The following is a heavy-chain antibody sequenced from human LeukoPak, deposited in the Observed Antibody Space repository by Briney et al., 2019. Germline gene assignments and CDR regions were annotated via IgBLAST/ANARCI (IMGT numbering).Heavy chain of an antibody. CDR3: ARDRGTAAAGTDFDY. Sequence: SETLSLTCTVSGGSISSSSYYWGWIRQPPGKGLEWIGSIYYSGSTYYNPSLKSRVTISVDTSKNQFSLKLSSVTAADTAVYYCARDRGTAAAGTDFDYWGQGTLVTVSS. V-gene: IGHV4-39*02. D-gene: IGHD6-13*01. CDR1: GGSISSSSYY. CDR2: IYYSGST. J-gene: IGHJ4*02.